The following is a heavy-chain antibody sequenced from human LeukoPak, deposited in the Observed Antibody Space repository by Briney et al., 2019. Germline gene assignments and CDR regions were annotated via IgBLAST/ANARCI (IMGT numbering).Heavy chain of an antibody. J-gene: IGHJ4*02. CDR2: INPDGSTT. CDR1: GFTFSTYW. CDR3: AKDLHYGSADY. D-gene: IGHD3-10*01. V-gene: IGHV3-74*01. Sequence: GSLRLSCAASGFTFSTYWMHWVRQDPGKGLVWVSFINPDGSTTNYADSVKGRFTISRDNAKNALYLQMNSLRAEDTAVYYCAKDLHYGSADYWGQGTLVTVSS.